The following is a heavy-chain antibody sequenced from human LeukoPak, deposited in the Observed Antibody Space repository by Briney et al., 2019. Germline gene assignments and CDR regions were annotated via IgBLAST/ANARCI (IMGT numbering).Heavy chain of an antibody. CDR1: GYTLTVIS. D-gene: IGHD4-17*01. CDR3: ATEIVGYGDVHYFDS. Sequence: ASVKVSCKVSGYTLTVISIHWVRQAPGQGLEWMGGFNPEDAETIYARSFQGRLTVTEDTSTDTAYMELSSLRSEDTAMYYCATEIVGYGDVHYFDSWGQGTLVAVSS. V-gene: IGHV1-24*01. J-gene: IGHJ4*02. CDR2: FNPEDAET.